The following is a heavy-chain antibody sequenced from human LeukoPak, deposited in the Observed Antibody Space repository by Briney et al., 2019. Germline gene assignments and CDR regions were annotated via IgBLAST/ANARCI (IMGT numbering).Heavy chain of an antibody. J-gene: IGHJ6*02. CDR1: GFTFSSYS. CDR2: ISSSSSYI. V-gene: IGHV3-21*01. CDR3: ARDLTDYGMDV. Sequence: RGSLRLSCAASGFTFSSYSMNWVRQAPGKGLEWVSSISSSSSYIYYADSVKGRFTISRDNAKNSLYLQMNSLRAEDTAVYYCARDLTDYGMDVWGQGTTVTVSS. D-gene: IGHD2-21*02.